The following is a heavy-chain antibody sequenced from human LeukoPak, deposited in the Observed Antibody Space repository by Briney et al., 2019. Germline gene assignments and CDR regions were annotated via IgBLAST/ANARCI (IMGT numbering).Heavy chain of an antibody. CDR1: GYTFTSYG. CDR2: ISAYNGNT. J-gene: IGHJ3*02. V-gene: IGHV1-18*01. Sequence: EASVKVSCKASGYTFTSYGISWVRQAPGQGLEWMGWISAYNGNTNYAQKLQGRVTMTTDTSTGTAYMELRSLRSDDTAVYYCARDETVYSGSYDAFDIWGQGTMVTVSS. CDR3: ARDETVYSGSYDAFDI. D-gene: IGHD1-26*01.